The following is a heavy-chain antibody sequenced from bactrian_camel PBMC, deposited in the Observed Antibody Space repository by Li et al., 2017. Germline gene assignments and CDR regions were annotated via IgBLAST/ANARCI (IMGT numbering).Heavy chain of an antibody. CDR2: TIVGTKIT. J-gene: IGHJ4*01. V-gene: IGHV3S1*01. CDR1: GYTVTAYC. D-gene: IGHD6*01. CDR3: AAAMPNGVGGIM. Sequence: VQLVESGGGSVQAGGSLTLSCLASGYTVTAYCMDWFRQAPGKEREGVATIVGTKITSYADSVKGRFNISKDDAKNTLYLVMNSLKPEDTALYFCAAAMPNGVGGIMIGARGPRSPS.